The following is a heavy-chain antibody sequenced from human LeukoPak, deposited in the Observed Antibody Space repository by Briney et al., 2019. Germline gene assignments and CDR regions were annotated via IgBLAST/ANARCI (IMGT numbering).Heavy chain of an antibody. CDR2: ISRTSSYI. D-gene: IGHD6-19*01. J-gene: IGHJ3*02. CDR1: GFTFSSSR. V-gene: IGHV3-21*01. CDR3: AREIEVAGDAFDI. Sequence: GGSLRLSCAASGFTFSSSRMNWVRQAPGEGLEWVSSISRTSSYIYYADPVKGRFSISRDNARNSLYLQMNNLRAEDTAVYYCAREIEVAGDAFDIWGQGTMVTVSS.